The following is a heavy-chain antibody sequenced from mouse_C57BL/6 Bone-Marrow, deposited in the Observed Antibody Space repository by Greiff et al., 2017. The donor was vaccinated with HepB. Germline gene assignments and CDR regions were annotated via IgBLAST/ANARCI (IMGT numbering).Heavy chain of an antibody. V-gene: IGHV5-4*01. D-gene: IGHD2-2*01. J-gene: IGHJ3*01. CDR3: ARDLYGYDWFAY. CDR2: ISDGGSYT. CDR1: GFTFSSYA. Sequence: EVKLMESGGGLVKPGGSLKLSCAASGFTFSSYAMSWVRQTPEKRLEWVATISDGGSYTYYPDNVKGRFTISRDNAKNNLYLQMSHLKSEDTAMYYCARDLYGYDWFAYWGQGTLVTVSA.